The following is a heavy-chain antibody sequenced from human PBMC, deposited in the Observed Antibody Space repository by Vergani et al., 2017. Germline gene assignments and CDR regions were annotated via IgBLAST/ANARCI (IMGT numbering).Heavy chain of an antibody. CDR1: GFTFSSYA. CDR3: AKLMYDYDSSGSILKWFDP. J-gene: IGHJ5*02. D-gene: IGHD3-22*01. CDR2: ISGSGGST. Sequence: EVQLLESGGGLVQPGGSLRLSCAASGFTFSSYAMSWVRQAPGKGLEWVSAISGSGGSTYYADSVKGRFTISRDNSKNTLYLQMNSLRAEDTAVYYCAKLMYDYDSSGSILKWFDPWGQGTLVTASS. V-gene: IGHV3-23*01.